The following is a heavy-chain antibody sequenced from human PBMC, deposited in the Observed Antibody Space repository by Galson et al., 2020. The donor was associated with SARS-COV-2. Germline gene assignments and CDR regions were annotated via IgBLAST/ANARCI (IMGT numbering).Heavy chain of an antibody. V-gene: IGHV3-30*04. J-gene: IGHJ6*02. CDR3: ARERAELWGGDGWKAYGMDA. Sequence: TGGSLRLSCAASNFTFSRYAMHWIRQAPGKGLQWVTVISYDGKNKYYADSVKGRFTISRDNSKNTLYLQMNSLRAEDTALYFCARERAELWGGDGWKAYGMDAWGQGTTVTVSS. CDR1: NFTFSRYA. CDR2: ISYDGKNK. D-gene: IGHD2-21*02.